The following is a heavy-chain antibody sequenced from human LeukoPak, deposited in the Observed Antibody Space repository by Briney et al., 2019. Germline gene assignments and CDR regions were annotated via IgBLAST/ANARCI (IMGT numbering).Heavy chain of an antibody. V-gene: IGHV1-69*01. CDR1: GGTFSSYA. J-gene: IGHJ6*03. D-gene: IGHD2-2*01. CDR2: IIPIFGTA. Sequence: ASVKVSCKASGGTFSSYAISWVRQAPGQGLGWMGGIIPIFGTANYAQKFQGGVTITADESTSTAYMELSSLRSEDTAVYYCARTTPKPAAMGGYYYYYMDVWGKGTTVTVSS. CDR3: ARTTPKPAAMGGYYYYYMDV.